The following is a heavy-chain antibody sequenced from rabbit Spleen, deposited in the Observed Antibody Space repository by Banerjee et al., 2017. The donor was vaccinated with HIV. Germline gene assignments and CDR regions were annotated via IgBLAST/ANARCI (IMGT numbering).Heavy chain of an antibody. V-gene: IGHV1S45*01. D-gene: IGHD1-1*01. CDR2: INAITGKA. J-gene: IGHJ4*01. Sequence: QEQLVESGGGLVQPGGSLKLSCTASGFSFSNKAAMCWVRQAPGKGLEWIACINAITGKAVYASWAKGRFTFSKTSSTTVTLQMTSLTAADTATYFCARDLDAVIGWNFGWWGPGTLVTVS. CDR3: ARDLDAVIGWNFGW. CDR1: GFSFSNKAA.